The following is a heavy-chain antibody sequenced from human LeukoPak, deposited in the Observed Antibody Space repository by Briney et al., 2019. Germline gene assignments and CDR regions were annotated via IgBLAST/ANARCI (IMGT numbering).Heavy chain of an antibody. CDR2: ISGSGGST. V-gene: IGHV3-23*01. Sequence: GRSLRLSCAASGFTFSSYAMSWVRQAPGKGLEWVSAISGSGGSTYYADSVKGRFTISRDNSKNTLYLQMNSLRAEDTAVYYCAKGTYYYDSSGYYPDYWGQGTLVTVSS. J-gene: IGHJ4*02. D-gene: IGHD3-22*01. CDR3: AKGTYYYDSSGYYPDY. CDR1: GFTFSSYA.